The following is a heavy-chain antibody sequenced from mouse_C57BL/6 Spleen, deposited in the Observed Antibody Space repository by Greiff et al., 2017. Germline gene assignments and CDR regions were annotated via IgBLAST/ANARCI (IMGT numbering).Heavy chain of an antibody. Sequence: EVQGVESGGDLVKPGGSLKLSCAASGFTFSSYGMSWVRQTPDKRLEWVATISSGGSYTYYPDGVKGGFTISRDNAKNTLYLQMSSLKSEDTAMYYCARHATTVVEDWYFDVWGTGTTVTVSS. D-gene: IGHD1-1*01. CDR1: GFTFSSYG. CDR2: ISSGGSYT. J-gene: IGHJ1*03. V-gene: IGHV5-6*01. CDR3: ARHATTVVEDWYFDV.